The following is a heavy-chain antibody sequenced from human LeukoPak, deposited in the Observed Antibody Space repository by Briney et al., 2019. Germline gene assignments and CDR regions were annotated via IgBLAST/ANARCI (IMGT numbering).Heavy chain of an antibody. V-gene: IGHV1-18*01. J-gene: IGHJ6*02. CDR2: IIAYNGNT. D-gene: IGHD3-10*01. CDR1: GDTFTSYG. CDR3: ARVQMGRGVIITWMDV. Sequence: GASVKVSCKASGDTFTSYGISWVRQAPGQGLEWMGWIIAYNGNTNYAQKLQGRVTMTTDTSTSTAYMELRSLRSDDTAVYYCARVQMGRGVIITWMDVWGQGTTVTVSS.